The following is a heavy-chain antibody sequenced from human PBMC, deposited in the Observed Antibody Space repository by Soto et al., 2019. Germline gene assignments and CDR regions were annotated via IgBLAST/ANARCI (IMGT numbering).Heavy chain of an antibody. D-gene: IGHD1-26*01. J-gene: IGHJ3*02. CDR3: ARGGSYYVRGDDAFDI. CDR1: GGTFSSYA. V-gene: IGHV1-69*01. CDR2: IIPIFGTT. Sequence: QVQLVQSGAEVKKPGSSVKVSCKASGGTFSSYAISWVRQAPGQGLEWMGGIIPIFGTTNYAQKFQGRVTITADESTSTAYMELSSLRSEDTAVYYCARGGSYYVRGDDAFDIWGQGTMVTVSS.